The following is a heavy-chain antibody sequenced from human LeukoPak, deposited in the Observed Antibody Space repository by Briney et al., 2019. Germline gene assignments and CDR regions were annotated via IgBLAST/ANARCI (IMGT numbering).Heavy chain of an antibody. V-gene: IGHV4-4*09. Sequence: SETLSLTCTVSGGSISSYYWSWIRQPPGKGLEWIGYIYTSGSTNYNPSLKSRVTISVDTSKNQFSLKLSSVTAADTAVYYCARHHCSSTICYVTGSDAFDIWGQGTMVTVPS. J-gene: IGHJ3*02. CDR1: GGSISSYY. CDR3: ARHHCSSTICYVTGSDAFDI. D-gene: IGHD2-2*01. CDR2: IYTSGST.